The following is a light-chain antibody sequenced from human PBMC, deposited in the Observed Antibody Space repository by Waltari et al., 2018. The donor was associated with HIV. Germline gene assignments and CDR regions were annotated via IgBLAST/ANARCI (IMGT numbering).Light chain of an antibody. Sequence: SYELTQPPSVSVSQGQMARITCSGEALHKKYVSWYQQKPGQAPVLVIYKDKERPSGIPERFSGSSSGTMVTLTISGVQAEDEADYYCLSADSSGTYWVFGGGTEVTVL. V-gene: IGLV3-16*01. CDR3: LSADSSGTYWV. J-gene: IGLJ3*02. CDR1: ALHKKY. CDR2: KDK.